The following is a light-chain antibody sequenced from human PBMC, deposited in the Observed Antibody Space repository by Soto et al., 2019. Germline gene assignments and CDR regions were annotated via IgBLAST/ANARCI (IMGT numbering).Light chain of an antibody. V-gene: IGKV3-20*01. Sequence: DIVLTQSPAPLSLSPGERATLSCRASQSVSSYLAWYQQKPGQAPRLVIYGASNRATGIPDRFSASGSGTDFTLTISRLEPEDVAVYYCQQYISSPLTLGQGTKVDIK. CDR2: GAS. CDR3: QQYISSPLT. J-gene: IGKJ1*01. CDR1: QSVSSY.